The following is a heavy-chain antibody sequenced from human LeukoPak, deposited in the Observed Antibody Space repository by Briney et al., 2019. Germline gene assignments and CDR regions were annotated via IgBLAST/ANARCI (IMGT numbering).Heavy chain of an antibody. D-gene: IGHD3-10*02. CDR3: AELGITMIGGV. CDR2: IRHGGSNK. J-gene: IGHJ6*04. V-gene: IGHV3-30*02. CDR1: GFTFSSYG. Sequence: GGSLRLSCAASGFTFSSYGMHWVRQAPGKGLEWVAFIRHGGSNKYYADSVKGRFTISRDNSKNTLYLQMNSLRAGDTAVYYCAELGITMIGGVWGKGTTVTISS.